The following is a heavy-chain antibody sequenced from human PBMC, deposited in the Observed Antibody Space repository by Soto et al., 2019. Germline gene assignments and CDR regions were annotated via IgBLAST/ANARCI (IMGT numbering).Heavy chain of an antibody. CDR1: GFTVSSNY. J-gene: IGHJ3*02. V-gene: IGHV3-66*01. CDR2: IYLGGDT. CDR3: AFDI. Sequence: PGGSLRLSCEASGFTVSSNYMNWVRQAPGKGLQWVSVIYLGGDTYYADSVKGRFTISRDKSKNTLYLQMNNLRAEDTAVYYCAFDIWGQGTMVTVSS.